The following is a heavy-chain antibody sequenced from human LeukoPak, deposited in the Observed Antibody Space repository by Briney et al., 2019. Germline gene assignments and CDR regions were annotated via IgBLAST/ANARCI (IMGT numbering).Heavy chain of an antibody. CDR3: TRDTGTTGEVKFDP. Sequence: PSETLSLTCTVSGNSFGDYYWSWIRQPAGKGLEWIGRIYTSGSTTYKPSLKSRVTMSVDTSKSQFSLDLMSVTAADTAVYYCTRDTGTTGEVKFDPWGQGTLVTVSS. CDR2: IYTSGST. D-gene: IGHD4-17*01. J-gene: IGHJ5*02. V-gene: IGHV4-4*07. CDR1: GNSFGDYY.